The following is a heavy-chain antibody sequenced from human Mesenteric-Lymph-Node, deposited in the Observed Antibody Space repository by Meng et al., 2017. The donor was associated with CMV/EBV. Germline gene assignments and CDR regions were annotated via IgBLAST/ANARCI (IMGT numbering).Heavy chain of an antibody. J-gene: IGHJ4*02. D-gene: IGHD4-23*01. CDR1: GGYFSGYY. CDR3: ARHQRWLKSEGGFNY. CDR2: INHSGST. Sequence: VRHPQWGAALLKPSEPLSLPCAVYGGYFSGYYWSWIRQPPGKGLEWIGEINHSGSTNYNPSLKSRVTISVDTSKNQFSLKLSSVTAADTAVYYCARHQRWLKSEGGFNYWGQGTLVTVSS. V-gene: IGHV4-34*01.